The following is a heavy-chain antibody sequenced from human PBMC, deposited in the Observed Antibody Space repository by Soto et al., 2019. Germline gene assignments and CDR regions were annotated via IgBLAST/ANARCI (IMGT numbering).Heavy chain of an antibody. J-gene: IGHJ4*02. CDR3: ARGICVGGSCYFGDY. CDR2: SRDRSRGYTT. V-gene: IGHV3-72*01. D-gene: IGHD2-15*01. Sequence: GGSLRLSCEVAGFTFSDHYMDWVRQAPGKGLEWIGRSRDRSRGYTTEYAASVKGRFTVSRDDSKNSLFLQMDNLKTEDTAWYYCARGICVGGSCYFGDYWGLGTLVTVSS. CDR1: GFTFSDHY.